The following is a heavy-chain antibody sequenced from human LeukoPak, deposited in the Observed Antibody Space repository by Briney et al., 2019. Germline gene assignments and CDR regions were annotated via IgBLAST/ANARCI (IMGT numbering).Heavy chain of an antibody. D-gene: IGHD3-3*01. CDR3: ARDYGVLRFLEWLSSYYFDY. CDR1: GFTFSTYG. V-gene: IGHV3-30*03. Sequence: GGSLRLSCAASGFTFSTYGMHWVRQAPGKGLEWVAVISYDGSNEYYADSVKGRFTISRDNSKNTLYLQMSSLRAEDTAVYYCARDYGVLRFLEWLSSYYFDYWGQGTLVTVSS. J-gene: IGHJ4*02. CDR2: ISYDGSNE.